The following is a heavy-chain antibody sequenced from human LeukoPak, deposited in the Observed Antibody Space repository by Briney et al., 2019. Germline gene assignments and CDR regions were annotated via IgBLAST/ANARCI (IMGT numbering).Heavy chain of an antibody. CDR3: ARGLDAFDI. J-gene: IGHJ3*02. V-gene: IGHV3-7*03. Sequence: GGSLRLSCEASGSMSSNYWMSWVRQAPGKGLEWVAYIKQDGSEKYYVDSVKGRFTISRDNAKNSLYLRMNSLRAEDTAVYYCARGLDAFDIWGQGTMVTVSS. CDR1: GSMSSNYW. CDR2: IKQDGSEK.